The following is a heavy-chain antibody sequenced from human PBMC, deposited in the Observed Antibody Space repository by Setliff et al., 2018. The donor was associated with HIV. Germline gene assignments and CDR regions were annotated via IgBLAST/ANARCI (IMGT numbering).Heavy chain of an antibody. D-gene: IGHD3-10*01. Sequence: SVKVPCKASGVTVNNYAISWVRQAPGQGLEWVGGIIPLFGTSNYALKFQGRVTITANESTNTAHMELSSLRSVDTAMYYCATVFYYDSESFSLDYWGQGMLVTVSS. CDR3: ATVFYYDSESFSLDY. J-gene: IGHJ4*02. CDR1: GVTVNNYA. V-gene: IGHV1-69*13. CDR2: IIPLFGTS.